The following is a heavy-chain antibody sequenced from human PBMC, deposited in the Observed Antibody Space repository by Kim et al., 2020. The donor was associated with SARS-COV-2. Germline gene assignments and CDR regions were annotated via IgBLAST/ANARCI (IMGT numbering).Heavy chain of an antibody. Sequence: QTFQGRVTITADESTSTAYMGLSSLRSEDTAVYYCARVYDSSGYYPYFDYWGQGTLVTVSS. CDR3: ARVYDSSGYYPYFDY. J-gene: IGHJ4*02. D-gene: IGHD3-22*01. V-gene: IGHV1-69*01.